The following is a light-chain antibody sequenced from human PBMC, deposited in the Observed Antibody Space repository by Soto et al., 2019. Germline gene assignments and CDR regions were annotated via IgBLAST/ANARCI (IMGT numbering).Light chain of an antibody. V-gene: IGKV1-39*01. CDR3: QQSYRTPRT. Sequence: DVQLTQSPSSLSAFVGVRVTITCRASQTISTYLNWYQQKPGKAPKLLIYSASSLQSGVPSRFSGSGSGTDFTLSISSLQPEDFATYYCQQSYRTPRTFGQGTKVEIK. CDR2: SAS. CDR1: QTISTY. J-gene: IGKJ1*01.